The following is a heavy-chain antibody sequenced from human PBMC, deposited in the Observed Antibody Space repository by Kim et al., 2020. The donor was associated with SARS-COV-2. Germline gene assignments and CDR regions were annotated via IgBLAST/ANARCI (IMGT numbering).Heavy chain of an antibody. D-gene: IGHD3-3*01. CDR3: ARRIEFRFLEWYFDY. J-gene: IGHJ4*02. Sequence: ADAVKGRMNIARANAKNWLYMQMNGLGAEDTAVYYCARRIEFRFLEWYFDYWGQGTLVTVSS. V-gene: IGHV3-48*03.